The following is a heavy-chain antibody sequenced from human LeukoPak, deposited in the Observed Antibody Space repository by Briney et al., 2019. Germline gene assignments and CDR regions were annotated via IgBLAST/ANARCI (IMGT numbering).Heavy chain of an antibody. CDR1: GYTFTGYY. V-gene: IGHV1-2*02. CDR2: INPNSGGT. J-gene: IGHJ3*02. CDR3: ARDGEIGYCSSTSCYTFNAFDI. Sequence: ASVKVSCKASGYTFTGYYMHWVRQAPGQGLEWMRWINPNSGGTNYAQKFQGRVTMTRDTSISTAYMELSRLRSDDTAVYYCARDGEIGYCSSTSCYTFNAFDIWGQGTMVTVSS. D-gene: IGHD2-2*02.